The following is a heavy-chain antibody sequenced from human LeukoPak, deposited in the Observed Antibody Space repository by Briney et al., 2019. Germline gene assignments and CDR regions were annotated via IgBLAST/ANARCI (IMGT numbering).Heavy chain of an antibody. Sequence: GASVKVSCKASGYTFTSYDINWVRQATGQGLEWMGWMNPNSGNTGYAQKFQGRVTMTRNTSISTAYMELSSLRSEDTAVYYCASWDSSGYIDAFDIWGQGTMVTVSS. CDR3: ASWDSSGYIDAFDI. D-gene: IGHD3-22*01. CDR2: MNPNSGNT. J-gene: IGHJ3*02. V-gene: IGHV1-8*01. CDR1: GYTFTSYD.